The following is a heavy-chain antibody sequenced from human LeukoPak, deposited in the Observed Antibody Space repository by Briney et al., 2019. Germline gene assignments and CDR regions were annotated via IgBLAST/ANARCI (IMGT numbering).Heavy chain of an antibody. Sequence: GGSLRLSCAASGFTFSNYWMAWVRQAPGKGPEWVADINLDGSQKYYVDSVKGRFTISRDNAENSLYLQTNSLRAEDTALYYCARKRPNYFDYWGQGTLVTVSS. J-gene: IGHJ4*02. CDR3: ARKRPNYFDY. V-gene: IGHV3-7*01. CDR2: INLDGSQK. CDR1: GFTFSNYW.